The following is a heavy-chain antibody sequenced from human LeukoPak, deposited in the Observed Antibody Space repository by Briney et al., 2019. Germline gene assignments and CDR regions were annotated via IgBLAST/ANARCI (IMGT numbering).Heavy chain of an antibody. CDR1: GGTFSSYA. D-gene: IGHD3-22*01. J-gene: IGHJ5*02. Sequence: ASVKVSCKASGGTFSSYAISWVRQAPGQGLEWMGRIIPIFGTANYAQKFQGRVTITTDESTSTAYMELSSLRSEDTAVYYCARDLPYYDSSGYDHRRWFDPWGQGTLVTVSS. V-gene: IGHV1-69*05. CDR3: ARDLPYYDSSGYDHRRWFDP. CDR2: IIPIFGTA.